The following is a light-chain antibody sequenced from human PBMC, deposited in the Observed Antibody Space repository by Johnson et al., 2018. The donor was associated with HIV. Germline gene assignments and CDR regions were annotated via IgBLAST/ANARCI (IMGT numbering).Light chain of an antibody. J-gene: IGLJ1*01. CDR3: GTWDSILSVYV. Sequence: QLVLTQPPSVSAAPGQKVNISCSGSSSNIGNNYVSWYQQLPGTAPKVLIYDNHKRPSGIPDRVSGYKSGTSATLGITGIQTGDEAADYCGTWDSILSVYVCGTGTKVTVL. CDR2: DNH. CDR1: SSNIGNNY. V-gene: IGLV1-51*01.